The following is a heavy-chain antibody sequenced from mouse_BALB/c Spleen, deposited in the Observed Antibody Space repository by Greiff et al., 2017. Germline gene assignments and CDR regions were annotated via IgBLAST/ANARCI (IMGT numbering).Heavy chain of an antibody. CDR3: TKGYYGSSYWYFDV. J-gene: IGHJ1*01. CDR2: IYPGNSDT. CDR1: GYTFTSYW. V-gene: IGHV1-5*01. Sequence: VQLKESGTVLARPGASVKMSCKASGYTFTSYWMHWVKQRPGQGLEWIGAIYPGNSDTSYNQKFKGKAKLTAVTSTSTAYMELSSLTNEDSAVYYCTKGYYGSSYWYFDVWGAGTTVTVSS. D-gene: IGHD1-1*01.